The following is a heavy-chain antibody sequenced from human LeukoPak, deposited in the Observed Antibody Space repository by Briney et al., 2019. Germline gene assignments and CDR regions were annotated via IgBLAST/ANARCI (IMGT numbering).Heavy chain of an antibody. D-gene: IGHD6-13*01. Sequence: GGSLRLSCAASGFTVSSNYMSWVRQAPGKGLEWVANIKQDGSEKYYVDSVKGRFTISRDNAKNSLYLQMNSLRAEDTAVYYCAREDVGSSSWFYYYYMDVWGKGTTVTVSS. J-gene: IGHJ6*03. V-gene: IGHV3-7*01. CDR3: AREDVGSSSWFYYYYMDV. CDR1: GFTVSSNY. CDR2: IKQDGSEK.